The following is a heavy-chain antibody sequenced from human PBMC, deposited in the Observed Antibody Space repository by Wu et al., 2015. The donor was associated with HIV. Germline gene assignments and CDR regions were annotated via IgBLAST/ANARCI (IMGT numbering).Heavy chain of an antibody. J-gene: IGHJ6*02. D-gene: IGHD5-12*01. CDR2: LIPIFGKA. Sequence: QVQLVQSGAEMKKPRSSVKVSCKASGDTFSTSAISWVRQTPGQGLQWMGGLIPIFGKADYARRFQGRVTITADELKTTAYMELRSLRFEDTGVYYCARNTDSVATSLYSLGVWGQGTVVTVSS. V-gene: IGHV1-69*12. CDR3: ARNTDSVATSLYSLGV. CDR1: GDTFSTSA.